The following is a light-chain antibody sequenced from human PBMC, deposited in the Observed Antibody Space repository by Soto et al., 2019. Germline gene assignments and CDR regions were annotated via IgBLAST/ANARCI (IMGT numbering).Light chain of an antibody. CDR2: DAS. CDR3: QQYNTNSPT. Sequence: DIPMTQSPSTLSAFVGDRVTITCRASQSINIWLAWYQHKPGKAPKLLIYDASTLESGVPSRFSGSGSGTEFTLTISGLQPDDLATYHCQQYNTNSPTFGQGTKVEIK. J-gene: IGKJ1*01. CDR1: QSINIW. V-gene: IGKV1-5*01.